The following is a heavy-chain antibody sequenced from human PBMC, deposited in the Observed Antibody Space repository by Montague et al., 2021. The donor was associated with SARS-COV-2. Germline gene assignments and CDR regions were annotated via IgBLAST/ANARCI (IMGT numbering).Heavy chain of an antibody. Sequence: PALVKPTQTLTLTCTFSGFSLSTSGVGVGWIRQPPGKALEWLALIYWDDDKRYSPSLKSRLTITKDTSKNQVVLTMTNMDPVDTATYYCAHVGMACSGGSCYPKSKDWYSDLWGRGTLVTVSS. CDR3: AHVGMACSGGSCYPKSKDWYSDL. CDR1: GFSLSTSGVG. CDR2: IYWDDDK. D-gene: IGHD2-15*01. J-gene: IGHJ2*01. V-gene: IGHV2-5*02.